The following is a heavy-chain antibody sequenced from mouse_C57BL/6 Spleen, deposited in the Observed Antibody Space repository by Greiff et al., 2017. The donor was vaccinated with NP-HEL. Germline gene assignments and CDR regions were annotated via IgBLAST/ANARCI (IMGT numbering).Heavy chain of an antibody. D-gene: IGHD3-2*02. CDR2: ISSGSSTI. Sequence: EVQLVESGGGLVKPGGSLKLSCAASGFTFSDYGMHWVRQAPEKGLEWVAYISSGSSTIYYADTVKGRFTISRDNAKNTLFLQMTSLRSEDTAMDYCARWGLRLLNYAMDYWGQGTSVTVSS. CDR1: GFTFSDYG. J-gene: IGHJ4*01. V-gene: IGHV5-17*01. CDR3: ARWGLRLLNYAMDY.